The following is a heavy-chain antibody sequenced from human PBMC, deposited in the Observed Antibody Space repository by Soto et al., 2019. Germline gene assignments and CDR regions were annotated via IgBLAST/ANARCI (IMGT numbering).Heavy chain of an antibody. CDR2: IYYSGST. CDR1: CGSISSGCYD. CDR3: ARGTCSGGSCYSFLKWFDS. D-gene: IGHD2-15*01. J-gene: IGHJ5*01. V-gene: IGHV4-31*03. Sequence: XQSLPLPSTVACGSISSGCYDWSWIRQHPGKVLEWIGYIYYSGSTYYNPSLKSRVTISVDTSKNQFSLKLSSVTAEDTAVYYCARGTCSGGSCYSFLKWFDSWGQGTLVTVSS.